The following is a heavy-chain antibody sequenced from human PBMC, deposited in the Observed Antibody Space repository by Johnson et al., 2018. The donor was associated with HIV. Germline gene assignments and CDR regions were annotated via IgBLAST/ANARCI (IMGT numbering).Heavy chain of an antibody. V-gene: IGHV3-30*02. Sequence: QVQLVESGGGVVQPGGSLRLSCAASGFTFSSYGMHWVRQAPGKGLEWVAFIRYDGNNKYYADSVRGRLTISRDNSKNTMSLQMNSLRTEDTAVYYCARQGLTVDALDIWGQGTMVIVSS. CDR1: GFTFSSYG. D-gene: IGHD3/OR15-3a*01. CDR2: IRYDGNNK. CDR3: ARQGLTVDALDI. J-gene: IGHJ3*02.